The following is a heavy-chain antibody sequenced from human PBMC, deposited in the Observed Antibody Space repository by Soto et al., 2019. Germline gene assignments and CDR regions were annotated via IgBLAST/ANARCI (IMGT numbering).Heavy chain of an antibody. Sequence: GESLKISCAASGFTFSSYGMHWVRQAPGKGLEWVAVIWYDGSNKYYADSVKGRFTISRDNSKNTLYLQMNSLRAEDTAVYYCAREGNIVATRYFDYWGQGTLVTVSS. J-gene: IGHJ4*02. CDR2: IWYDGSNK. CDR3: AREGNIVATRYFDY. V-gene: IGHV3-33*01. CDR1: GFTFSSYG. D-gene: IGHD5-12*01.